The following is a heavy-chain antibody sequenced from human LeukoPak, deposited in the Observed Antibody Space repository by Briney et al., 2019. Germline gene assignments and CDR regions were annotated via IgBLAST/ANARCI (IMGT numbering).Heavy chain of an antibody. J-gene: IGHJ4*02. CDR2: ISYDGSNK. D-gene: IGHD2-15*01. CDR1: GFTFSSYG. Sequence: PGGSLRLSCAASGFTFSSYGMHWVRQAPGKGLEWVAVISYDGSNKYYADSVKGRFTISRDNSKNTLYLQMNSLRAEDTAVYYCAKPLVVVAATVFDYWGQGTLVTVSS. V-gene: IGHV3-30*18. CDR3: AKPLVVVAATVFDY.